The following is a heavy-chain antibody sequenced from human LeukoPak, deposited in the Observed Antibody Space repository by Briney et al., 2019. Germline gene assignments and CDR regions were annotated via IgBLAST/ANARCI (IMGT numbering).Heavy chain of an antibody. D-gene: IGHD3-22*01. CDR1: GGSISGSSYY. Sequence: SETLSLTCTVSGGSISGSSYYWGWIRQPPGKGLEWIGSIYYSGSTYYNPSLKSRVTISVDTSKNQFSLKLSSVTAADTAVYYCARQGYYYDSSGYYYFDYWGQGTLVTVSS. CDR2: IYYSGST. CDR3: ARQGYYYDSSGYYYFDY. J-gene: IGHJ4*02. V-gene: IGHV4-39*01.